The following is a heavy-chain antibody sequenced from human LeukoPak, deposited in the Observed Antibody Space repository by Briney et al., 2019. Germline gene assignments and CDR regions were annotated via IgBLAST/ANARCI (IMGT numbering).Heavy chain of an antibody. CDR2: IYYSGST. V-gene: IGHV4-59*01. J-gene: IGHJ6*03. CDR3: ARGDSGSYYPYYYYYMDV. D-gene: IGHD1-26*01. CDR1: GGSISSYY. Sequence: PSETLSLTCTVSGGSISSYYWSWIRQPPGKGLEWIGYIYYSGSTNYNPSLKSRVTISVDTSKNQFSLKLSSVTAADTAVYYCARGDSGSYYPYYYYYMDVWGKGTTVTVSS.